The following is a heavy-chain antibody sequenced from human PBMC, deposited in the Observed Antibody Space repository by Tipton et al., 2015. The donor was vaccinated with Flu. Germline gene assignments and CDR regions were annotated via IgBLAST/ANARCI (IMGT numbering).Heavy chain of an antibody. V-gene: IGHV4-38-2*02. D-gene: IGHD5-24*01. CDR1: GYSISSGFY. CDR2: IYHSGST. CDR3: ARGDGYNFDY. J-gene: IGHJ4*02. Sequence: TLFLTCTVSGYSISSGFYWGWIRQPPGKGLEWIGNIYHSGSTVYNPSLKSRVTISVDTSKNQFSLKLSSVTAADTAVYYCARGDGYNFDYWGQGTLVTVSS.